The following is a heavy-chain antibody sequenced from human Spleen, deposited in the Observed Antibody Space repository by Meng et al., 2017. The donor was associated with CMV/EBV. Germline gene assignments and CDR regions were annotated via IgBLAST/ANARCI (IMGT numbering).Heavy chain of an antibody. CDR2: ISAYNGHT. CDR1: GYTFTSYG. Sequence: KVSCKASGYTFTSYGINWVRQAPGQGLEWMGWISAYNGHTNYAQKLQGRVTMTTDTSTSTAYMELRSLRSDGTAVYYCARDISGYDFWSGPTSGMDVWGQGTTVTVSS. CDR3: ARDISGYDFWSGPTSGMDV. V-gene: IGHV1-18*01. D-gene: IGHD3-3*01. J-gene: IGHJ6*02.